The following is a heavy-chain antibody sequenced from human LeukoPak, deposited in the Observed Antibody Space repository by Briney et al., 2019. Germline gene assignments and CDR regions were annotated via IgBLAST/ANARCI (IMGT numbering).Heavy chain of an antibody. V-gene: IGHV3-7*01. D-gene: IGHD3-3*01. Sequence: TGGSLRLSCAASGFTFSSYWMGWVRQAPGKGLEWVADIKEGGSDKYSVDSVKGRFTISRDNAKNSLYLQMNSLRAEDTAVYYCARDTYRFFDLWGRGTLVTVSS. CDR3: ARDTYRFFDL. CDR2: IKEGGSDK. J-gene: IGHJ2*01. CDR1: GFTFSSYW.